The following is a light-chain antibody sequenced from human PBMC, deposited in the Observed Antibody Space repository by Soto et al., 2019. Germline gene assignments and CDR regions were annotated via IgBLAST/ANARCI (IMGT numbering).Light chain of an antibody. Sequence: DIHMTQSPSSLSASVGDRVTISCRASERISDYLAWYQQKTGKAPKLLINTASSLRSGVPSRLSGSGYGTDLTITIDSLQNEDFETYFCQQTNTATWTFGQGTKVDIK. CDR1: ERISDY. V-gene: IGKV1-39*01. CDR3: QQTNTATWT. CDR2: TAS. J-gene: IGKJ1*01.